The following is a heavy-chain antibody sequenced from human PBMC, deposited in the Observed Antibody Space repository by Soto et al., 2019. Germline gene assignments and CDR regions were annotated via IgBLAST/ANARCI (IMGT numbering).Heavy chain of an antibody. D-gene: IGHD4-4*01. V-gene: IGHV3-33*01. CDR3: TTDLPTLIPQVDS. CDR1: GFIFSNSL. J-gene: IGHJ4*02. Sequence: SCAASGFIFSNSLMHWVRQAPGEGLEWVAVIWEDGSEEYYADSVKGRFTISRDNSMNTLYLQMNSLKTEDTGVYFCTTDLPTLIPQVDSWGQGTLVTVSS. CDR2: IWEDGSEE.